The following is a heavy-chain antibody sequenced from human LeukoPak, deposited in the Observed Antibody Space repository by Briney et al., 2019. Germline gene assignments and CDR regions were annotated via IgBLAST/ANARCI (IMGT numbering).Heavy chain of an antibody. CDR1: GYSISRGYY. D-gene: IGHD6-19*01. CDR3: ARADRLSSSGWPVHFDY. V-gene: IGHV4-38-2*01. CDR2: IYHTGST. Sequence: SETLSLTCAVSGYSISRGYYWGWIRQPPGKGLEWIGSIYHTGSTYYSPSLKSRVTISIDTSKNQFSLKLSSVTAADTAVYFCARADRLSSSGWPVHFDYWGQGTLVTVSS. J-gene: IGHJ4*02.